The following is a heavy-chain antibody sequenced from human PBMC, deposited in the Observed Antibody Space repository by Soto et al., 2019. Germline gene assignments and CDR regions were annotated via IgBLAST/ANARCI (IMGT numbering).Heavy chain of an antibody. D-gene: IGHD3-3*01. CDR3: AGWFLEASDDNWFDP. V-gene: IGHV4-59*08. CDR1: GGSISSYY. CDR2: IYYSGNT. J-gene: IGHJ5*02. Sequence: PSETLSLTCTVSGGSISSYYWSWIRQPPGKGLEWIAYIYYSGNTNYNPSLKSRVSISVDTSKNQFSLRLSSVTAADTAVYYCAGWFLEASDDNWFDPWGQGTLVTVSS.